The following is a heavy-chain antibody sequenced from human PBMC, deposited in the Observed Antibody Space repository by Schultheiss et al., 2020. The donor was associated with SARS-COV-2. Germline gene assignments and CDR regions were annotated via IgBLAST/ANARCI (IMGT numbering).Heavy chain of an antibody. CDR3: ASTGYYDSSVGSMDV. CDR2: IYYSGST. Sequence: SETLSLTCTVSGGSISNYYWSWIRQPPGKGLEWIGYIYYSGSTYYNPSLKSRVTISVDKSKNQFSLKLSSVTAADTAVYYCASTGYYDSSVGSMDVWGQGTTVTVSS. CDR1: GGSISNYY. V-gene: IGHV4-59*12. D-gene: IGHD3-22*01. J-gene: IGHJ6*02.